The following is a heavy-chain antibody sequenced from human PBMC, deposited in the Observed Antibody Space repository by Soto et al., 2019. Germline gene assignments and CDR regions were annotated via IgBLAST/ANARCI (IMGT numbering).Heavy chain of an antibody. CDR1: GFIFSSYG. CDR3: AKEGGILGIASSLSFDN. Sequence: QVQLVESGGGVVQPGRSLRLSCSASGFIFSSYGMHWVRQAPGKGLEWVAVVFRDGGTQYYADSLKGRLTISRDNSKNTVSLQMNSLREEDTALYYCAKEGGILGIASSLSFDNWGQGTLVTVSS. CDR2: VFRDGGTQ. J-gene: IGHJ4*02. D-gene: IGHD6-13*01. V-gene: IGHV3-30*18.